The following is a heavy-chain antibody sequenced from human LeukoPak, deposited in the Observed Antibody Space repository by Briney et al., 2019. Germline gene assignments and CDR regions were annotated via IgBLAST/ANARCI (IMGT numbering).Heavy chain of an antibody. CDR3: ARPYSSSDWYFDL. Sequence: SETLSLTCTVSGGSISSSSYYWGWIRQPPGKGLEWIGNIYYGGSTYYNPSLKSRVTISVDTSKNQFSLKLTSVTAADTAVYYCARPYSSSDWYFDLWGRGTLVTVSS. CDR1: GGSISSSSYY. V-gene: IGHV4-39*01. J-gene: IGHJ2*01. CDR2: IYYGGST. D-gene: IGHD6-6*01.